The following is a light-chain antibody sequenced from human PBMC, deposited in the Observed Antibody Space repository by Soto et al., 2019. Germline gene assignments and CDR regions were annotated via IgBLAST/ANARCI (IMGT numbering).Light chain of an antibody. CDR2: GAS. CDR3: QQYNNWQWT. J-gene: IGKJ1*01. Sequence: EIVMTQSPATLSVSPGERATLSCRASQSVSSNLAWYQQKPGQAPRLLIYGASTRATGIPARFSGSGSGTEFTLSISSLQSVDFEVYYCQQYNNWQWTFGQGTKVEIK. V-gene: IGKV3-15*01. CDR1: QSVSSN.